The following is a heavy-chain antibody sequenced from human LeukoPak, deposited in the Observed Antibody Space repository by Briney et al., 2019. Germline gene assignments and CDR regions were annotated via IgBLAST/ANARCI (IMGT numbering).Heavy chain of an antibody. CDR2: IYYSGST. J-gene: IGHJ5*02. CDR3: ARRSSSWSNWFDP. V-gene: IGHV4-39*01. D-gene: IGHD6-13*01. CDR1: GASISSSSYY. Sequence: SESLSLTCTVSGASISSSSYYWGWLRQPPGKGLEWIGSIYYSGSTYYNPSLKSRVTISVDTSKNQFSLKLSSVTAADTAVYYCARRSSSWSNWFDPWGQGTLVTVSS.